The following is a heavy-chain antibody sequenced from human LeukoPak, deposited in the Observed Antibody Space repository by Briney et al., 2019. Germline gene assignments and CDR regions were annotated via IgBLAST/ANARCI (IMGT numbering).Heavy chain of an antibody. CDR2: ISYDGSNK. D-gene: IGHD3-9*01. Sequence: GGSLRLSCAASGFTFSSYGMHWVRQAPGKGLEWVAVISYDGSNKYYADSVKGRFTISRDNSKNTLYLQMNSLRAEDTAVYYRAKETYDILTGYLDYYYYGMDVWGQGTTVTVSS. CDR3: AKETYDILTGYLDYYYYGMDV. J-gene: IGHJ6*02. CDR1: GFTFSSYG. V-gene: IGHV3-30*18.